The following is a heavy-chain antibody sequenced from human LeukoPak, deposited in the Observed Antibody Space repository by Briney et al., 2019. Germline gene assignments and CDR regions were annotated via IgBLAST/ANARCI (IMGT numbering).Heavy chain of an antibody. D-gene: IGHD4-17*01. CDR3: ARGDSTVTTRTSRRGYFYYYYMDV. Sequence: GASVKVSCKTSGYTFSIYAISWVRQAPGQGLEWMGWISANNGNTNHAQKVQGRVTMTTDTSTSTAYMELRSLRSDDTAVYYCARGDSTVTTRTSRRGYFYYYYMDVWGKGTTVTVSS. V-gene: IGHV1-18*01. CDR1: GYTFSIYA. CDR2: ISANNGNT. J-gene: IGHJ6*03.